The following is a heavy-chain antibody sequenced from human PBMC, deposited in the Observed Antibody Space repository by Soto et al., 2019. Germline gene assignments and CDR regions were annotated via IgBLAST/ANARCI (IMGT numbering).Heavy chain of an antibody. J-gene: IGHJ4*02. Sequence: PSETLSLTCTVSGGSISSYYWSWIRQPPGKGLEWIGYIYYSGNTNYNPSLKSRVTISVDTSKNQFSLKLSSVTAADTAVYYCARQFRACSGGSCYPTDFDYWGQGTLVTVSS. CDR2: IYYSGNT. CDR3: ARQFRACSGGSCYPTDFDY. CDR1: GGSISSYY. V-gene: IGHV4-59*08. D-gene: IGHD2-15*01.